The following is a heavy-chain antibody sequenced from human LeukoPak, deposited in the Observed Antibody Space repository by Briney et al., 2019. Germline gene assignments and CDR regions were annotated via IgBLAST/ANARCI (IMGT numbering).Heavy chain of an antibody. Sequence: AASVKVSCKASGGTFSSYAISWVRQAPGQGLEWMGGIIPIFGTANYAQKFQGRVTITADESTSTAYMELSSLRSEDTAVYYCARLGTNPLQYYFDYWGQGTLVTVSS. J-gene: IGHJ4*02. CDR3: ARLGTNPLQYYFDY. V-gene: IGHV1-69*01. CDR1: GGTFSSYA. D-gene: IGHD1-14*01. CDR2: IIPIFGTA.